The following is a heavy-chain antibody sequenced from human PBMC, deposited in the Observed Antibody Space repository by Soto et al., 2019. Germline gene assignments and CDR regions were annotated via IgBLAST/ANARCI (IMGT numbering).Heavy chain of an antibody. CDR3: ARDRGSYGMDV. CDR2: VSPIGTP. Sequence: QVQLQESGPGLVKPSQTLSLTCTVSGDSVSGGYYWSWVRQRPRKGLEWIGYVSPIGTPYYSPPLHSRVSISIDTSKNQLSLEVRSVTAADTAVYYCARDRGSYGMDVWGQGTTVTVSS. CDR1: GDSVSGGYY. J-gene: IGHJ6*02. V-gene: IGHV4-31*03.